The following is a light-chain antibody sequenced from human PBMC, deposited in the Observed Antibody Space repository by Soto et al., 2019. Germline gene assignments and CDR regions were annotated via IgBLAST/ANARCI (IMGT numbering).Light chain of an antibody. J-gene: IGLJ1*01. Sequence: QSALTQPASVSGSPGQSITISCTGTSSDVGSYSLVSWFQQHPGKAPKLMIYDGNKRPSGVSNRFSGSKSGNTASLTISGLQPDDEADYYCCSYAGSSTYDFATGTKVTVL. CDR2: DGN. V-gene: IGLV2-23*01. CDR1: SSDVGSYSL. CDR3: CSYAGSSTYD.